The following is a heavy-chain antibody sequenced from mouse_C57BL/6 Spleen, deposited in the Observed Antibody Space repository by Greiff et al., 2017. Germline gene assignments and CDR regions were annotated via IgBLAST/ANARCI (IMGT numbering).Heavy chain of an antibody. V-gene: IGHV1-9*01. J-gene: IGHJ2*01. CDR2: ILPGSGST. CDR1: GYTFTGYW. Sequence: QVQLQQSGAELMKPGASVKLSCKATGYTFTGYWIEWVKQRPGHGLEWIGEILPGSGSTNYNEKFKGKATFTADTSSNTAYMQLSSLTPEDSAIYYCARKRGKYYGSSDFDYWGQGTTLTVSS. D-gene: IGHD1-1*01. CDR3: ARKRGKYYGSSDFDY.